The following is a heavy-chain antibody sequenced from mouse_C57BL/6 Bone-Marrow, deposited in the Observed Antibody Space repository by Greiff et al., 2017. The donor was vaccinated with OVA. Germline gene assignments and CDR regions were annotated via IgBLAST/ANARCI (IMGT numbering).Heavy chain of an antibody. CDR1: GFTFSSYG. CDR2: ISSGGSYT. Sequence: EVQVVESGGDLVKPGGSLKLSCAASGFTFSSYGMSWVRQTPDKRLEWVATISSGGSYTYYPDSVKGRFTISRDNAKNTLYLQMSSLKSEDTAMYYCARRIYGNYPFYYAMDYWGQGTSVTVSS. CDR3: ARRIYGNYPFYYAMDY. J-gene: IGHJ4*01. D-gene: IGHD2-1*01. V-gene: IGHV5-6*01.